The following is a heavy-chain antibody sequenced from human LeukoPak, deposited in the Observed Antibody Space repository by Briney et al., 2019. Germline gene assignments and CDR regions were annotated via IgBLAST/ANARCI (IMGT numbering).Heavy chain of an antibody. Sequence: GASVKLSCKASGYIFTGYYIHWVRQAPGQGLEWMGWINPNSGGPNYAQKFQGRVTMTADASVTTAFLELTWLASDDPAVYYCAKSGPYYYASGKSPFDYWGQGILVTVSS. CDR1: GYIFTGYY. CDR3: AKSGPYYYASGKSPFDY. J-gene: IGHJ4*02. V-gene: IGHV1-2*02. D-gene: IGHD3-10*01. CDR2: INPNSGGP.